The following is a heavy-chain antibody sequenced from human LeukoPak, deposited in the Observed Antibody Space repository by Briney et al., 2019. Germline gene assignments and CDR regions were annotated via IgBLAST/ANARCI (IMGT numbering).Heavy chain of an antibody. V-gene: IGHV3-7*03. CDR2: IKEDGSEK. CDR3: ARIGSTGYYPFYYYYMDV. D-gene: IGHD3-9*01. Sequence: GGSLRLSCAASGFTFSSYWMAWVRQAPGKGLEWVANIKEDGSEKYYVDSVKGRFTVSRDNAKNSLSLQMNSLRAEDTAMYYCARIGSTGYYPFYYYYMDVWGKGTTVTVSS. CDR1: GFTFSSYW. J-gene: IGHJ6*03.